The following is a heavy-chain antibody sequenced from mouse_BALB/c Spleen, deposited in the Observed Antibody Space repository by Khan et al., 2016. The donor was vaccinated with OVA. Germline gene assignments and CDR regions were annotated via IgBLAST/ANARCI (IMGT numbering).Heavy chain of an antibody. V-gene: IGHV2-6-7*01. J-gene: IGHJ4*01. Sequence: QMQLEESGPGLVAPSQSLSITCTVSGFSLTGYGVNWVRQPPGKGLEWLGMIWGDGSTDYNSALKSRLNLSKDNSKSQVFLKMNSLQTDDTARYCRARAYYGKYREAMDYWGHGTSVTVSS. D-gene: IGHD2-10*01. CDR3: ARAYYGKYREAMDY. CDR1: GFSLTGYG. CDR2: IWGDGST.